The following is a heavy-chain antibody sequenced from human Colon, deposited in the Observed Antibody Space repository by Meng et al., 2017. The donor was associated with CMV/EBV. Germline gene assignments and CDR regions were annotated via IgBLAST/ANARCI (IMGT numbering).Heavy chain of an antibody. CDR1: GFTVSSNY. J-gene: IGHJ4*02. Sequence: GGSLRLSCAASGFTVSSNYMSWVRQAPGKGLEWVSSIDPGSSYTYYADSVRGRFTIFRDNVRNTVYLEMSSLRADDSAVYYCARDDRYSRDHWGQGTLVTVSS. CDR3: ARDDRYSRDH. V-gene: IGHV3-21*04. CDR2: IDPGSSYT. D-gene: IGHD5-18*01.